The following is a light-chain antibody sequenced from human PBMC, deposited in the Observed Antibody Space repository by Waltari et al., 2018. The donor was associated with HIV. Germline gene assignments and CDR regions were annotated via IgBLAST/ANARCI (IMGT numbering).Light chain of an antibody. CDR1: QSVSSSY. CDR3: QQYGSSPYT. Sequence: EIVLTQSPGTLSLSPGERATLSCRASQSVSSSYLAWYQQKPGQTPRLLIYDASNRATGIPDRFSGSGSGTDFTLTISRLEPEDFAVYSCQQYGSSPYTFGQGTKLELK. J-gene: IGKJ2*01. V-gene: IGKV3-20*01. CDR2: DAS.